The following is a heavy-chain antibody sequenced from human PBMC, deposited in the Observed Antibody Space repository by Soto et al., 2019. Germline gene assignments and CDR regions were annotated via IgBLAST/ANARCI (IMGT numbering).Heavy chain of an antibody. CDR3: ARDLCNAIVGDSPLDY. CDR1: GGTFSSYA. V-gene: IGHV1-69*01. Sequence: QVQLVQSGAEVKKPGSSVKVSCKASGGTFSSYAISWVRQAPGQGLEWMGGIIPIFGTANYAQKFQGRVTITADEFTSTAYMELSSLRSEDTAVYYCARDLCNAIVGDSPLDYWGQGTLVTVSS. J-gene: IGHJ4*02. CDR2: IIPIFGTA. D-gene: IGHD1-26*01.